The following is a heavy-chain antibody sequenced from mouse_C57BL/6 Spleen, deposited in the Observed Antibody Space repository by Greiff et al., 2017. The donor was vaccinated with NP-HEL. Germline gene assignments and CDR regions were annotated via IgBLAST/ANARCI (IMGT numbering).Heavy chain of an antibody. D-gene: IGHD2-4*01. V-gene: IGHV1-82*01. Sequence: QVQLQQSGPELVKPGASVKISCKASGYAFSSSWMNWVKQRPGKGLEWIGRIYPGDGDTNYNRKFKGNATRTADRASSTAYMQLSSLTSEDSAVYSCATHYDPDYWGEGTTLTVAS. J-gene: IGHJ2*01. CDR2: IYPGDGDT. CDR3: ATHYDPDY. CDR1: GYAFSSSW.